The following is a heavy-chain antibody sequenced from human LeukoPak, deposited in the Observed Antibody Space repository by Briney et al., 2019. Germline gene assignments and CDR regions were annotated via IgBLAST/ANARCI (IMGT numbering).Heavy chain of an antibody. V-gene: IGHV4-34*01. Sequence: SETLSLTCAVYGGPFSGYYWSWIRQPPGKGLEWIGEINHSGSTNYNPSLKSRVTISVDTSKNQFSLKLSSVTAADTAVYYCAMSSRYDSSGYTRTRLAPDYWGQGTLVTVSS. CDR2: INHSGST. D-gene: IGHD3-22*01. CDR1: GGPFSGYY. J-gene: IGHJ4*02. CDR3: AMSSRYDSSGYTRTRLAPDY.